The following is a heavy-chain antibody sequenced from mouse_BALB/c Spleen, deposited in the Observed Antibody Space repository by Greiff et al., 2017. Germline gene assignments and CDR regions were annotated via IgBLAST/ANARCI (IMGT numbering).Heavy chain of an antibody. CDR3: ARSGAMDY. Sequence: DVKLVESGGGLVQPGGSRKLSCAASGFTFSSFGMHWVRLAPEKGLEWVAYISSGSSTIYYADTVKGRFTISRDNPKNTLFLQMTSLRSEDTAMYYCARSGAMDYWGQGTSVTVSS. V-gene: IGHV5-17*02. CDR2: ISSGSSTI. J-gene: IGHJ4*01. CDR1: GFTFSSFG. D-gene: IGHD3-1*01.